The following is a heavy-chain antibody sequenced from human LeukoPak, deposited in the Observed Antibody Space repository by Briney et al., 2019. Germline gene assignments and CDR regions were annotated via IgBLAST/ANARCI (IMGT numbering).Heavy chain of an antibody. CDR1: GFTFSSYA. CDR2: ISGSGGFT. V-gene: IGHV3-23*01. Sequence: PGGSLRLSCAASGFTFSSYAMSWVRQAPGRGLEGVSTISGSGGFTYYADSVKGRFTISRDNSKNTLYLQMNSLRAEDTAVYYCAALGASWGELSFDYWGQGTLVTASS. D-gene: IGHD3-16*02. J-gene: IGHJ4*02. CDR3: AALGASWGELSFDY.